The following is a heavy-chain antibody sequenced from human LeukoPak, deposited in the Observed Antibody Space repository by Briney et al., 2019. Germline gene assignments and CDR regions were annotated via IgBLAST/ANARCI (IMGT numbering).Heavy chain of an antibody. CDR3: ARGDDLGAVVTSDALDI. CDR1: GYTFTNYA. CDR2: IHPNTGDP. J-gene: IGHJ3*02. D-gene: IGHD2-2*01. Sequence: ASVKVSCKASGYTFTNYAMNWVRQAPGQGLEWMGWIHPNTGDPTYAQGFTGRFVFSLDTSVSTAYLQISSLKAEDTAVYYCARGDDLGAVVTSDALDIWGQGTMVTVSS. V-gene: IGHV7-4-1*02.